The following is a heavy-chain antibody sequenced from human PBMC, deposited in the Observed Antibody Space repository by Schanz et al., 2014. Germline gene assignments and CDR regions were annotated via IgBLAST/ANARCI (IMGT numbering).Heavy chain of an antibody. V-gene: IGHV3-7*01. D-gene: IGHD3-3*01. CDR1: GFNFGDYY. CDR3: ARDKGGYYPFDY. J-gene: IGHJ4*02. CDR2: INPDGSGK. Sequence: VQLVESGGGVVQPGGSLRLSCAASGFNFGDYYMTWVRQAPGKGLESVAKINPDGSGKYYVVSVEGRFTISRDNAKNSLYLKMNSLRAEDTAVYYCARDKGGYYPFDYWGQGTLVTVSS.